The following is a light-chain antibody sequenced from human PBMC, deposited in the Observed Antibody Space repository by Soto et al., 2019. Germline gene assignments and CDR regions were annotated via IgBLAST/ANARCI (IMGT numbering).Light chain of an antibody. CDR3: QSYDSSNRWV. V-gene: IGLV6-57*03. J-gene: IGLJ3*02. Sequence: NFMLTQPHSVAESPGKTVTISCTRSSGSIASNYVQWYQQRPGSAPTTVIYEDNQRPSGVPDRFSGSIDSSSNSASLTISGLKTEYEADYYCQSYDSSNRWVFGGGTKLTVL. CDR2: EDN. CDR1: SGSIASNY.